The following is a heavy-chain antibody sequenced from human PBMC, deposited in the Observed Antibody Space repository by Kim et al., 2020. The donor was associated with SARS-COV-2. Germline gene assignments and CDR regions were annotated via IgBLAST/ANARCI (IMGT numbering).Heavy chain of an antibody. D-gene: IGHD6-13*01. J-gene: IGHJ2*01. V-gene: IGHV4-31*02. CDR3: ARGTSPAPYSKQLRDFDL. Sequence: KSRVTISVDTSKDQFSLKLSSVTAADTAVYYCARGTSPAPYSKQLRDFDLWGRGTLVTVSS.